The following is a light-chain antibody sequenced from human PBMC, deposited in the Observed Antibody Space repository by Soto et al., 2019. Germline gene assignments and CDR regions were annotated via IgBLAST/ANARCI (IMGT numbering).Light chain of an antibody. J-gene: IGKJ4*01. CDR1: QGINNN. Sequence: DIQMTQSPSSLSASVGDRVTITCRASQGINNNLAWYQQKPGKVPKVLIYAASTLHSGVPSRFSGSGSGTDFTLTISSLQPEDFGTYYCQKYNSAPLTFGGGTKVE. V-gene: IGKV1-27*01. CDR3: QKYNSAPLT. CDR2: AAS.